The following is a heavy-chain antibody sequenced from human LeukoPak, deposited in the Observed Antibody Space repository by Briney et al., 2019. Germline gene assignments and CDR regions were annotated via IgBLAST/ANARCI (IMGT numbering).Heavy chain of an antibody. CDR1: GFTFSAYS. D-gene: IGHD2/OR15-2a*01. J-gene: IGHJ4*02. Sequence: GGFLRLSCAASGFTFSAYSMNWVRQAPGKGLEWISYIGISSGNTKYADSVRGRFTISGDKAKNSLYLQKNSLRVEDTAVYYCARNYKYAFPNWGQGTLVTVSS. CDR3: ARNYKYAFPN. V-gene: IGHV3-48*01. CDR2: IGISSGNT.